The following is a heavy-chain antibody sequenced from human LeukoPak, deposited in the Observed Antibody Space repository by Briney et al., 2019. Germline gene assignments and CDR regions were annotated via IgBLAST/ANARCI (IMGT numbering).Heavy chain of an antibody. CDR3: ARGPDYDILADYFDY. J-gene: IGHJ4*02. CDR1: GFTFSSYS. V-gene: IGHV3-21*01. CDR2: ISSSSSYI. Sequence: GGSLRLSCAASGFTFSSYSMNWVRQAPGRGLEWVSSISSSSSYIYYADSVKGRFTISRDNSKNTLFLQMNSLRPEDTAVYYCARGPDYDILADYFDYWGQGTLVTVSS. D-gene: IGHD3-9*01.